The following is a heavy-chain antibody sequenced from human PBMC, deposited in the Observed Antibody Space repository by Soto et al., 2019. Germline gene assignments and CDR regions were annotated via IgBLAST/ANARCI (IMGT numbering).Heavy chain of an antibody. CDR2: INHSGST. CDR3: ARGGMVYAIGRYYYYGTDV. D-gene: IGHD2-8*01. V-gene: IGHV4-34*01. CDR1: GGSFSGYC. J-gene: IGHJ6*02. Sequence: SETLSLTCAVYGGSFSGYCWSWIRQPPGKGLEWIGEINHSGSTNYNPSLKSRVTISVDTSKNQFSLKLSSVTAADTAVYYCARGGMVYAIGRYYYYGTDVWGQGTTVTVSS.